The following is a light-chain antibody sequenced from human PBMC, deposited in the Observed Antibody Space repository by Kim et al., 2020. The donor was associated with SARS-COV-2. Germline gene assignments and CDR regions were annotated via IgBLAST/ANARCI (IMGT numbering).Light chain of an antibody. V-gene: IGLV3-21*04. Sequence: APGKPARITCGGSNSGSNSVHWYRQKPGQAPVLVMYYDSDRPSGIPERFSASKSGSTATLTISRVEAGGEADYYCQVWDRSSDHWVFGGGTQLTVL. J-gene: IGLJ3*02. CDR1: NSGSNS. CDR2: YDS. CDR3: QVWDRSSDHWV.